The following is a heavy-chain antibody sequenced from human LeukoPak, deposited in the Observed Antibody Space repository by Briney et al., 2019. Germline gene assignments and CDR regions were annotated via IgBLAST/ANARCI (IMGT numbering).Heavy chain of an antibody. Sequence: ASVKVSCKASGYTFTSYAMHWVRQAPGQRLEWMGWINAGNGNTKYSQKFQGRVTITRDTSASTAYMELSSLRSEDTAVYYCARYSVGGGQQLVLDYWGQGTLVTVSS. V-gene: IGHV1-3*01. D-gene: IGHD6-13*01. CDR3: ARYSVGGGQQLVLDY. CDR2: INAGNGNT. CDR1: GYTFTSYA. J-gene: IGHJ4*02.